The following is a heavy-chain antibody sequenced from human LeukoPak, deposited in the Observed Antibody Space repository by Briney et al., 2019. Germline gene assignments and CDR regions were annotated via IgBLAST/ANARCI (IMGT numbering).Heavy chain of an antibody. CDR1: GYTFTHNW. CDR2: IFPADSNT. V-gene: IGHV5-51*01. CDR3: ARHRANGSRSYFDY. D-gene: IGHD3-10*01. J-gene: IGHJ4*02. Sequence: GESLKISCKVSGYTFTHNWIGWVRQKPGRGLEWLGVIFPADSNTAYNSSFRGQVTISVDKSIDTAYLQWGSLKASDSAIYYCARHRANGSRSYFDYRGQGTVVTVSS.